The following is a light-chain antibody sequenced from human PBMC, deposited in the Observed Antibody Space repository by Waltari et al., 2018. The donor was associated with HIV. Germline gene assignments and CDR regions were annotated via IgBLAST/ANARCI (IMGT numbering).Light chain of an antibody. CDR3: SSYGGSNNLL. Sequence: QSALTQPPSASGSPGQSVAISCSGTSSDIGAYHAVSWYQHHPGKAPKLIIYEVTKRPSGVPDRCSGSKSGNTASLTVSGLQAEDEGDYYCSSYGGSNNLLFGGGTKVTVL. CDR1: SSDIGAYHA. V-gene: IGLV2-8*01. J-gene: IGLJ2*01. CDR2: EVT.